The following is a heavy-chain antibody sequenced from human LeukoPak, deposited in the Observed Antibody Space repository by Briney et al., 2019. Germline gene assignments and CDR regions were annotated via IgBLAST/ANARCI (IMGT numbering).Heavy chain of an antibody. CDR1: GGSFSDYY. CDR3: ARGRGTGSYFHD. CDR2: INRGGDT. Sequence: SETLSLTCAVYGGSFSDYYWGWIRQPPGKGLEWIGEINRGGDTNYNPFLKSRATISIDTSRNYFSLKLSSVTAADTAVYYCARGRGTGSYFHDWGQGTLVTVSS. V-gene: IGHV4-34*01. D-gene: IGHD3/OR15-3a*01. J-gene: IGHJ4*03.